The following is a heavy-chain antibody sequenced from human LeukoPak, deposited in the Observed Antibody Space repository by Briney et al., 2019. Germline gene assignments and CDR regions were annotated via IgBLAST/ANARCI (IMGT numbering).Heavy chain of an antibody. J-gene: IGHJ4*02. D-gene: IGHD5-12*01. CDR1: GGSISSYY. CDR2: IHTSGST. CDR3: ARGYSDYPYFFDS. Sequence: SETLSLTCTVSGGSISSYYWSWIRQPPGKGLEWIGYIHTSGSTNYSPSLKSRVTISVDTSQTQFSLKLSSVTAADTAMYYCARGYSDYPYFFDSWGQGALVTVSS. V-gene: IGHV4-4*09.